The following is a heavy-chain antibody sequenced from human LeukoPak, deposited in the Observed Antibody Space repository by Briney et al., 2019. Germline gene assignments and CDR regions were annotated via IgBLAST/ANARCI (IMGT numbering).Heavy chain of an antibody. D-gene: IGHD1-26*01. CDR3: TKRVKYGGTWDHFAD. V-gene: IGHV3-23*01. J-gene: IGHJ4*02. CDR2: VNADGGNT. CDR1: GFTFDNYR. Sequence: GGSLRLTCAASGFTFDNYRMSWVRQAPGKGLEWVSTVNADGGNTYYADSVKGRFTISRDNSKSTLILQMNSLRVEDTALYYCTKRVKYGGTWDHFADWGQGTLVTVS.